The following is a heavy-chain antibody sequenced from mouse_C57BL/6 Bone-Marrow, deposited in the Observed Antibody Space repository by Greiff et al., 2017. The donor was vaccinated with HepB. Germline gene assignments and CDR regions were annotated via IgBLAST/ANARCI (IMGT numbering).Heavy chain of an antibody. D-gene: IGHD1-1*01. J-gene: IGHJ4*01. Sequence: VKLQQPGAELVKPGASVKMSCKASGYTFTSYWITWVKQRPGQGLEWIGDIYPGSGSTNYNEKFKSKATMTVDTSSSTAYMQLSSLTSEDSAVYYCARIDYDGSSYAMDYWGQGTSVTVSS. CDR3: ARIDYDGSSYAMDY. CDR2: IYPGSGST. CDR1: GYTFTSYW. V-gene: IGHV1-55*01.